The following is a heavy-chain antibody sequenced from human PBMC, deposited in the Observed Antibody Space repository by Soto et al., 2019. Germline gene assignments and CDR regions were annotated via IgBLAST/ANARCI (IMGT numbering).Heavy chain of an antibody. CDR2: MQPSTGRT. CDR3: ARGVSAGADY. Sequence: QVQLVQSGAEVREPRASVKVSCKASGYSFTSLDINWVRQTAGQGLEWMGWMQPSTGRTGYAQKFQGRVTMTRDTSINTAYMELTTLTSDDTAFYYCARGVSAGADYWGQGTLVTVSS. D-gene: IGHD1-26*01. V-gene: IGHV1-8*01. J-gene: IGHJ4*02. CDR1: GYSFTSLD.